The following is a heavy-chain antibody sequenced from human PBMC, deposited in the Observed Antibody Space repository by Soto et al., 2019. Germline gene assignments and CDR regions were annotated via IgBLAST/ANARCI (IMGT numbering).Heavy chain of an antibody. CDR1: GYTFTGYY. CDR3: ARAPERYDAFDI. V-gene: IGHV1-2*04. Sequence: ASVKVSCKASGYTFTGYYMHWVRQAPGQGLAWMGWINPNSGGTNYAQKFQGWVAMTRDTSISTAYMELSRLRSDDTAVYYCARAPERYDAFDIWGQGTMVTVSS. CDR2: INPNSGGT. J-gene: IGHJ3*02.